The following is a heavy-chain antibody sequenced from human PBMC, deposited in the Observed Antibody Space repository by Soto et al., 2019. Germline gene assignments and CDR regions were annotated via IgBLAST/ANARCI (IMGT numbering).Heavy chain of an antibody. J-gene: IGHJ6*02. Sequence: ASVKVSCKASGYTFTSYYMHWVRQAPGQGLEWMGIINPSCGSTSYAQKFQGRVTMTRDTSTSTVYMELSSLRSEDTGVYYCARTIAAAGSAAIFHYYYYGMDVWGQGTTVTV. D-gene: IGHD6-13*01. CDR1: GYTFTSYY. V-gene: IGHV1-46*01. CDR2: INPSCGST. CDR3: ARTIAAAGSAAIFHYYYYGMDV.